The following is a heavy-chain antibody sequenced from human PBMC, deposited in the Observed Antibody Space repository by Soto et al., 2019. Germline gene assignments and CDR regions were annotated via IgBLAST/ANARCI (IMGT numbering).Heavy chain of an antibody. Sequence: QVQLVESGGGLVKPGGSLALSCVASGFIFSDYDMSWIRQAQGKRLEWVSYISRTGGTIFFADSVKGRLAISRDNSKNLLSLQLSSLRAEDTALYYCARSRDLATDFESWGQGTLVTVSS. J-gene: IGHJ4*02. CDR1: GFIFSDYD. V-gene: IGHV3-11*01. D-gene: IGHD6-25*01. CDR2: ISRTGGTI. CDR3: ARSRDLATDFES.